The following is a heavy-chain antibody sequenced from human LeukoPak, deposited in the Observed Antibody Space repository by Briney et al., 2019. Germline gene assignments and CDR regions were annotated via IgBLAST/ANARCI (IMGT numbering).Heavy chain of an antibody. CDR1: GGSFSGYY. CDR3: ARAKGGYSSGWRFDN. J-gene: IGHJ4*02. Sequence: PSETLSLTCAVYGGSFSGYYWSWIRQPPGKGLEWIGYIYYSGNTNYSPSLKSRVTISVDTSQNQFSLKLSSVTAADTAVYYCARAKGGYSSGWRFDNWGQGALVTVSS. D-gene: IGHD6-19*01. V-gene: IGHV4-59*08. CDR2: IYYSGNT.